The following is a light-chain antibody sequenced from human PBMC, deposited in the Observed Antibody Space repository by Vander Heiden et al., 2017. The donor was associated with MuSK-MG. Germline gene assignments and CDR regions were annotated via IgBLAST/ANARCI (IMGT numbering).Light chain of an antibody. J-gene: IGKJ4*01. V-gene: IGKV1-17*01. CDR1: QAIRND. Sequence: DIQMTQSPSSLSASVGDRVTITCRASQAIRNDLAWYQQKPGKAPKRLIYAASSLQSGVPSRFSGSGSGTEFTLTISSLQPEDFATYYCQQHNSYPQTFGGGTKVEIK. CDR3: QQHNSYPQT. CDR2: AAS.